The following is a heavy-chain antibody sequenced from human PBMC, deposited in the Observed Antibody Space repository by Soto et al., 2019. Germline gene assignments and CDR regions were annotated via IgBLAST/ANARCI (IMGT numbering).Heavy chain of an antibody. V-gene: IGHV3-73*01. J-gene: IGHJ6*02. CDR1: GFTFSGSA. CDR3: TRGFRYDSSGYDRLPHHYYYGMDV. CDR2: IRSKANSYAT. Sequence: GGSLRLSCAASGFTFSGSAMHWVRQASGKGLGWVGRIRSKANSYATAYAASVKGRFTISRDDSKNTAYLQMNSLKTEDTAVYYCTRGFRYDSSGYDRLPHHYYYGMDVWGQGTTVTVSS. D-gene: IGHD3-22*01.